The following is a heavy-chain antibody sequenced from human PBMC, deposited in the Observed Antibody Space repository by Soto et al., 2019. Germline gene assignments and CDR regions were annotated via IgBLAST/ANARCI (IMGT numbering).Heavy chain of an antibody. J-gene: IGHJ4*02. V-gene: IGHV3-64*01. D-gene: IGHD3-10*01. Sequence: EVQLVESGGGLVQPGGSLRLSCAASGFTFSSYAMHWVRQAPGKGLEYVSVISGNGGSTFYANSVKGRFTISRDNSKNTLYRQMGSLRAEDMAVYYCARRGYGLYFAYGGQGTLVTVSS. CDR1: GFTFSSYA. CDR2: ISGNGGST. CDR3: ARRGYGLYFAY.